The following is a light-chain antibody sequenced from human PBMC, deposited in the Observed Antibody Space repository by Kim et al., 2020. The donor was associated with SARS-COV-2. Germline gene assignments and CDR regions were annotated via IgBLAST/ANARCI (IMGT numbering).Light chain of an antibody. J-gene: IGKJ2*01. CDR3: QQYDNIPPT. V-gene: IGKV1-33*01. CDR2: DAS. Sequence: DIQMTQSPSTLSASVGDRVTITCQASQDISNYLNWYQQKPGKAPKLLIYDASNLETGVPSRFSGSGSGTDFTFTISSLQPEDIATYYSQQYDNIPPTFGQGSKLEI. CDR1: QDISNY.